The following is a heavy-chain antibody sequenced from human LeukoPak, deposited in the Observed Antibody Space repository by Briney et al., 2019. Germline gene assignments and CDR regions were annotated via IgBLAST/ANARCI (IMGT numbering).Heavy chain of an antibody. D-gene: IGHD2-21*02. Sequence: PSETLSLTCTVSGGSISSYYWSWIRQPAGKGLEWIGRIYTSGSTNYNPSLKSRVTMSVDTSKNQFSLKLSSVTAADTAVYYCARGGAYCGGDCYSPTGFDYWGQGTLVTVSS. CDR2: IYTSGST. CDR1: GGSISSYY. V-gene: IGHV4-4*07. J-gene: IGHJ4*02. CDR3: ARGGAYCGGDCYSPTGFDY.